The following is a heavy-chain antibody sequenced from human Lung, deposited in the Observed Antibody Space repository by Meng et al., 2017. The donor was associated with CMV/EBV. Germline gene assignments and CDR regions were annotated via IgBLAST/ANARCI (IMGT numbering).Heavy chain of an antibody. Sequence: ESXKISCAASGFTLSDFWMSWVCQAPGKGLEWVANIKQDGSEKYYVDSVKGRFTISRDNAKNSLYLQMNSLRDEDTAIYYCARDTRWVQETWGQGTLVTVSS. CDR3: ARDTRWVQET. CDR2: IKQDGSEK. CDR1: GFTLSDFW. V-gene: IGHV3-7*01. D-gene: IGHD5-24*01. J-gene: IGHJ4*02.